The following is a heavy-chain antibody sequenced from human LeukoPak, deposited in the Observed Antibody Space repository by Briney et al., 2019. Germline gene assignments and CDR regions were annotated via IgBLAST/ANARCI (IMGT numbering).Heavy chain of an antibody. CDR1: GFTFSTYS. CDR2: SSGRTTTI. Sequence: GGSLGLSCAASGFTFSTYSMNWVRQAPGKGLEWVLHSSGRTTTISYADSVKGRFTISRDNAKNSLYLQMNSLRDEDTAVYYCARDESYAFDIWGQGTMVTVSS. V-gene: IGHV3-48*02. J-gene: IGHJ3*02. CDR3: ARDESYAFDI.